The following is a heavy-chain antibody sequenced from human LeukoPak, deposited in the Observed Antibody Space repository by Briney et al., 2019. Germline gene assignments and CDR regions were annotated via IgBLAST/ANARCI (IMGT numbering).Heavy chain of an antibody. CDR3: ARLVGASWFDS. V-gene: IGHV6-1*01. J-gene: IGHJ5*01. CDR2: TYYRSKRSN. CDR1: GDSVSTNSAT. D-gene: IGHD1-26*01. Sequence: SQTLSLTCAISGDSVSTNSATWTWLRQSPSRGLEWLGRTYYRSKRSNDYAVSMKSRITINPDTSKNQFSLQLNSVTPEDTAVYYCARLVGASWFDSWGQGTLVTVSS.